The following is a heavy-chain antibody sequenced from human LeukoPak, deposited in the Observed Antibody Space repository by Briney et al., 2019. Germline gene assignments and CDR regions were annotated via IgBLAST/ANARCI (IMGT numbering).Heavy chain of an antibody. J-gene: IGHJ4*02. Sequence: ASVKVSCKVSGYTLTELSMHWVRQALGKGLEWMGGFDPEDGETIYAQKFQGRVTMTEDTSTDTAYMELSSLRSEDTAVYYCATLCSSTSCYDYWGQGTLVTVSS. CDR3: ATLCSSTSCYDY. CDR1: GYTLTELS. CDR2: FDPEDGET. V-gene: IGHV1-24*01. D-gene: IGHD2-2*01.